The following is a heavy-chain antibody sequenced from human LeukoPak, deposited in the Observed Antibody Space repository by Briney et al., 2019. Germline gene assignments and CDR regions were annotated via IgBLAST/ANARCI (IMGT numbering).Heavy chain of an antibody. D-gene: IGHD3-22*01. CDR3: ARFPPYYYDSSGYYLAY. CDR2: INAGNGNT. V-gene: IGHV1-3*01. Sequence: ASVKVSCKASGYTFTSYGISWARQAPGQGLEWMGWINAGNGNTKYSQKFQGRVTITRDTSASTAYMELSSLRSEDTAVYYCARFPPYYYDSSGYYLAYWGQGTLVTVSS. J-gene: IGHJ4*02. CDR1: GYTFTSYG.